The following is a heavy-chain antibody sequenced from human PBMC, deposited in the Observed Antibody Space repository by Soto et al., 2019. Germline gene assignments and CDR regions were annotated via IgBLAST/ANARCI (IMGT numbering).Heavy chain of an antibody. D-gene: IGHD3-16*01. CDR1: GGFISSGDYY. CDR2: IYYSGSTYSRGST. Sequence: SEALSVTCTVSGGFISSGDYYWSWIRQPPGKGLEWIGYIYYSGSTYSRGSTYYNPSLKSRVTISVDTSKNQFSLKLNSVTAADTAVYHCARHDLPSHIGWFDSWGQGTLVTVSS. V-gene: IGHV4-30-4*01. J-gene: IGHJ5*01. CDR3: ARHDLPSHIGWFDS.